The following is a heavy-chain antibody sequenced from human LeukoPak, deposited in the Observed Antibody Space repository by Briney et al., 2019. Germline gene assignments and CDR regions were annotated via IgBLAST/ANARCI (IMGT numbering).Heavy chain of an antibody. Sequence: PSETLSLTCTVSGGSISSGGYYWSWIRQHPGKGLEWIGYIYYSGSTYYNPSLKSRVTISVHTSKNQFSLKLSSVTAADTAVYYCAREVVTPRARGRYFDYWGQGTLVTVSS. CDR1: GGSISSGGYY. CDR3: AREVVTPRARGRYFDY. J-gene: IGHJ4*02. V-gene: IGHV4-31*03. CDR2: IYYSGST. D-gene: IGHD4-23*01.